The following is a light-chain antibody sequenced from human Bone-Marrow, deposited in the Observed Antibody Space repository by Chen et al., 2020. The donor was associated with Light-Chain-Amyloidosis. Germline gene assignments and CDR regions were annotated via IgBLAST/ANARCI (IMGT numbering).Light chain of an antibody. V-gene: IGKV4-1*01. J-gene: IGKJ3*01. Sequence: DIVMTQSPDSLAVSLGERATINCKSSQSALSSSDNKNYLAWYQQKPGQPPKLLIYWASTRESGVPARCSGSGSGTDFTLTISSLQAEDVAVYYCQQHYSSPVTFGPGTKVDIK. CDR3: QQHYSSPVT. CDR2: WAS. CDR1: QSALSSSDNKNY.